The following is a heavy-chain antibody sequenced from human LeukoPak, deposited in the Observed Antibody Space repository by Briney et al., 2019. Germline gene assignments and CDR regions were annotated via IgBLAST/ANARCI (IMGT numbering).Heavy chain of an antibody. V-gene: IGHV4-59*01. J-gene: IGHJ4*02. CDR2: LDYSGST. Sequence: SETLSLTCSVSGGSISSYYWTWIRQPPGKGLEWIGYLDYSGSTNYNPSLKSRVTISVDTSKNQFSLKLSSVTAEDAAMYYCARRHVEYTSWSDPYYFDYWGQGTLVTVSS. D-gene: IGHD2-2*01. CDR1: GGSISSYY. CDR3: ARRHVEYTSWSDPYYFDY.